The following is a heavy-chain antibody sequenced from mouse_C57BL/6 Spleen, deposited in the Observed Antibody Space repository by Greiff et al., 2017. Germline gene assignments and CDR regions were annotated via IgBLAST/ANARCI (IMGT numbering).Heavy chain of an antibody. Sequence: VQLQQSGTVLARPGASVKMSCKTSGYTFTSYWMHWVKQRPGQGLEWIGAIYPGNSDTSYNQKFKGKAKLTAVTSASTAYMELSSLTNEDSAVYYCTREGMGYDYDFSTGNWGQGTLVTVSA. CDR1: GYTFTSYW. V-gene: IGHV1-5*01. CDR2: IYPGNSDT. J-gene: IGHJ3*01. CDR3: TREGMGYDYDFSTGN. D-gene: IGHD2-4*01.